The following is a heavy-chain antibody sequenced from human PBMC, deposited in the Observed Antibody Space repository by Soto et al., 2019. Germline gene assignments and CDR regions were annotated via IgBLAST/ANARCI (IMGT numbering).Heavy chain of an antibody. Sequence: ETLSLIGTVSGGSVSNRNDYWGWIRQPPGKGLEWIVSVYYRGRSYSKSSVKSRVTISVDTSKNQFSLNLNSVTASDTAVYYCVSQRTSVLTQAYFDSWGPGALVTVSS. D-gene: IGHD2-8*01. CDR1: GGSVSNRNDY. J-gene: IGHJ4*02. CDR3: VSQRTSVLTQAYFDS. CDR2: VYYRGRS. V-gene: IGHV4-39*01.